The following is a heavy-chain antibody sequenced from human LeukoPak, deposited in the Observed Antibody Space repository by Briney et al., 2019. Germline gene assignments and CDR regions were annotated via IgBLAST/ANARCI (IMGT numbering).Heavy chain of an antibody. CDR3: AAGGYSYGYGLRYYYYGMDV. D-gene: IGHD5-18*01. V-gene: IGHV1-58*01. CDR2: IVVGSGNT. J-gene: IGHJ6*04. Sequence: GTSVKVSCKASGFTFTSSAVQWVRQARGQRLEWIGWIVVGSGNTNYAQKFQERVTITRDMSTSTVYMELSSLRSEDTAVYYCAAGGYSYGYGLRYYYYGMDVWGKGTTVTVSS. CDR1: GFTFTSSA.